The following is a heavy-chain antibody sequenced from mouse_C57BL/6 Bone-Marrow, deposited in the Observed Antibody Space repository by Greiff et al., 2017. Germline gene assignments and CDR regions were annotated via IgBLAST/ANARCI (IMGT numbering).Heavy chain of an antibody. V-gene: IGHV3-6*01. CDR1: GYSITSGYY. CDR2: KSDDGSN. D-gene: IGHD2-3*01. Sequence: EVQLQESGPGLVKPSQSLSFSCSVTGYSITSGYYWNWIRQFPGNKLEWMGYKSDDGSNNYNPSLKNQISITRDTSKNQSFLKFNSVTTEDTATYYCARDRYDGYPSWGTGTTVSVSS. J-gene: IGHJ1*03. CDR3: ARDRYDGYPS.